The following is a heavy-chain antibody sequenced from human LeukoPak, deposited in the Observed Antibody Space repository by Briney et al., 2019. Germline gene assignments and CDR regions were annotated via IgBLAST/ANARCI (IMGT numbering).Heavy chain of an antibody. D-gene: IGHD2-15*01. Sequence: PGGSLRLSCAASGFTSRSYGMHWVRQAPGKGLEWVALIPYDEGHEYYADSVKGRFTISRDNSKNTLYLQMNSLRAEDTAVYYCAKETPYCSGGTCYYFYGMDVWGQGTTVTVSS. CDR2: IPYDEGHE. CDR3: AKETPYCSGGTCYYFYGMDV. V-gene: IGHV3-30*18. J-gene: IGHJ6*02. CDR1: GFTSRSYG.